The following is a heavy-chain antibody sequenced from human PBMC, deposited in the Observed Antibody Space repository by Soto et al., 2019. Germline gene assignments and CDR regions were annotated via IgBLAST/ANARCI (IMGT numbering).Heavy chain of an antibody. J-gene: IGHJ5*02. CDR2: IYYSGST. CDR1: GGSISSGGYY. CDR3: ARDYGSGSYDNWFDP. V-gene: IGHV4-31*03. Sequence: SETLSLTCTVSGGSISSGGYYWSWIRQHPGKGLEWIGYIYYSGSTYYNPSLKSRVTISVDTSKNQFSLKLSSVTAADTAVYYCARDYGSGSYDNWFDPWGQGTRVTVSS. D-gene: IGHD3-10*01.